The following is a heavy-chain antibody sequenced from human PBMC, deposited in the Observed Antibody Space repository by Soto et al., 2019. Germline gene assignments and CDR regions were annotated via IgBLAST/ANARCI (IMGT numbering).Heavy chain of an antibody. D-gene: IGHD3-22*01. CDR1: GASISGGDYY. Sequence: QVQLQESGPGLVKPSQTLSLTCTVSGASISGGDYYWTWIRQPPGKGLEWIGSIYYTGNTYSNPCLESRLSISVDPSNNQFALRLTSVTAPDTGIYYCARATYDSSTYYLDYCGQGTLVSVSS. J-gene: IGHJ4*02. V-gene: IGHV4-30-4*01. CDR3: ARATYDSSTYYLDY. CDR2: IYYTGNT.